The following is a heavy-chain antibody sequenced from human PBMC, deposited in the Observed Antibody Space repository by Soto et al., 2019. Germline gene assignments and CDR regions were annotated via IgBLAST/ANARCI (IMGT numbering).Heavy chain of an antibody. D-gene: IGHD1-26*01. J-gene: IGHJ4*02. Sequence: QVQLVQSGAEVKKPGASVKVSCKASGYTFTSYGISWVRQAPGQGLEWMGWISAYNGNTHYAQKLQGRVTRTTDTATSTAYLELRRLRSDDTAVYYCARTLPPIDYSGQGTLVTGSS. V-gene: IGHV1-18*01. CDR2: ISAYNGNT. CDR1: GYTFTSYG. CDR3: ARTLPPIDY.